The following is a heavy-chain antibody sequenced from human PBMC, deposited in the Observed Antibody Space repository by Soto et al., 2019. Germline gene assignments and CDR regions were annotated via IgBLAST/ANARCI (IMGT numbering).Heavy chain of an antibody. J-gene: IGHJ4*02. V-gene: IGHV3-21*01. D-gene: IGHD3-10*01. Sequence: GGSLRLSCAASGFTFSSYSMNWVRQAPGKGLEWVSSISSSSSYIYYAESVKGRFTISRDNAKNSLYLQMNSLRAEDTAVYYCERNYGQFDYWGQGNLVTVSS. CDR3: ERNYGQFDY. CDR1: GFTFSSYS. CDR2: ISSSSSYI.